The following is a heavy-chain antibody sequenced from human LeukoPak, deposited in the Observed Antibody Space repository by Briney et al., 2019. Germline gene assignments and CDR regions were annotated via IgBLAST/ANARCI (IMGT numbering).Heavy chain of an antibody. CDR1: GGTFSSYA. CDR2: IIPIFGTA. J-gene: IGHJ5*02. V-gene: IGHV1-69*05. CDR3: ASEYYDFWSGSDWFDP. D-gene: IGHD3-3*01. Sequence: SVKVSCKASGGTFSSYAISWVRQAPGQGLEWMGRIIPIFGTANYAQKFQGRVTITTDESTSTAYMELSSLRSEDTAVYNCASEYYDFWSGSDWFDPWGQGTLVTVSS.